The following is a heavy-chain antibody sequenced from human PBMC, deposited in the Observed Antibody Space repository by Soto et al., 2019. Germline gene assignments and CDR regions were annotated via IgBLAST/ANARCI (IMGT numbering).Heavy chain of an antibody. V-gene: IGHV1-8*01. CDR2: MNPNSGNT. CDR1: GYTFTSYD. D-gene: IGHD6-6*01. Sequence: ASVKVSCKASGYTFTSYDINWVRQATGQGLEWMGWMNPNSGNTGYAQKFQGRVTMTRNTSISTAYMELSSLRSEDTAVYYCARVVPTKRYSSSKSWFDPWGQGTLVTVSS. J-gene: IGHJ5*02. CDR3: ARVVPTKRYSSSKSWFDP.